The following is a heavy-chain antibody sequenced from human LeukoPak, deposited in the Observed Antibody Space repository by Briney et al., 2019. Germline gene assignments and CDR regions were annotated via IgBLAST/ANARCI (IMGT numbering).Heavy chain of an antibody. D-gene: IGHD1-26*01. CDR3: ARHLSGSSWFDP. V-gene: IGHV4-30-4*08. CDR1: GDSITSGDYY. J-gene: IGHJ5*02. Sequence: PSQTPSLTCTVSGDSITSGDYYWTWIRQPPGKGLEWVAYMHYTGNTYYNSSHKSRLTISVDTSKNQFSLRLSFVTAADTAMYYCARHLSGSSWFDPWGQGTLVTVSS. CDR2: MHYTGNT.